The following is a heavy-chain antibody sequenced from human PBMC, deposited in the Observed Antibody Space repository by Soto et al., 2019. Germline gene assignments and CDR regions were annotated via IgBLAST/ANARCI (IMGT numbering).Heavy chain of an antibody. J-gene: IGHJ4*02. V-gene: IGHV1-18*01. D-gene: IGHD1-1*01. CDR1: GYTFTSYG. Sequence: ASVKVSCKASGYTFTSYGISWVRQAPGQGLECMGWISAYNGNTNYAQKLQGRVTMTTDTSTSTAYMELRSLRSEDTAVYYCARDAGRVWNSRPTTAPYFDYWGQGTLVTVSS. CDR2: ISAYNGNT. CDR3: ARDAGRVWNSRPTTAPYFDY.